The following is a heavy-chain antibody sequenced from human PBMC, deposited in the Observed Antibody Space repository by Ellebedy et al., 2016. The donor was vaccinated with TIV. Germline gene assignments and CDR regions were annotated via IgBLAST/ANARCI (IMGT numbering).Heavy chain of an antibody. CDR2: ISSSSSYI. D-gene: IGHD6-13*01. Sequence: GGSLRLSXAASGFTFSSYSMNWVRQAPGKGLEWVSSISSSSSYIYYADSVKGRFTISRDNAKNSLYLQMNSLRAEDTAVYYCARDLLSSSWYGLYYYYYMDVWGKGTTVTVSS. CDR1: GFTFSSYS. V-gene: IGHV3-21*01. CDR3: ARDLLSSSWYGLYYYYYMDV. J-gene: IGHJ6*03.